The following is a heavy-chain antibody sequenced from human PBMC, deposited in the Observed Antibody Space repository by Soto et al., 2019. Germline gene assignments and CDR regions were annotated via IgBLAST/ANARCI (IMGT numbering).Heavy chain of an antibody. Sequence: GESLKISCKGSGYSFTTYWIGWVRQMPGKGLEWMGIIYPGDSDTRYSPSFQGQVTISADKYVSTAYLQWSSLKASDTAMYYCARKDSSSAFDYWGQGTLVTVSS. CDR3: ARKDSSSAFDY. J-gene: IGHJ4*02. CDR2: IYPGDSDT. V-gene: IGHV5-51*01. CDR1: GYSFTTYW. D-gene: IGHD3-22*01.